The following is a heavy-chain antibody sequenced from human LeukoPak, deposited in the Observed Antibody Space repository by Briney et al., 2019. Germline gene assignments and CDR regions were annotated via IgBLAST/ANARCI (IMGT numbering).Heavy chain of an antibody. CDR1: GGTFISYA. D-gene: IGHD3-10*01. Sequence: ASVKVSCKASGGTFISYAISWVRQAPGQGREWMGGIIPIFGTANYAQKFQGRVTITTDESTSTAYMELSSLRSEDTAVYYCARGGVMIWFGELFLKWFDPWGQGTLVTVSS. J-gene: IGHJ5*02. V-gene: IGHV1-69*05. CDR2: IIPIFGTA. CDR3: ARGGVMIWFGELFLKWFDP.